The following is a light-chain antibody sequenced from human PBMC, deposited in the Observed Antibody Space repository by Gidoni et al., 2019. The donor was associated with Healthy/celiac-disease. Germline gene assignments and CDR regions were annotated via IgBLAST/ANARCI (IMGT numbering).Light chain of an antibody. CDR3: QQYSTYPVT. CDR1: QSISSW. V-gene: IGKV1-5*03. J-gene: IGKJ1*01. Sequence: DIQMTQSPSTLSASVGDRVTITCRASQSISSWLAWYQQKPGKAPKLLIYKASSLESGVSSRFSGSGSGTGFTLPYSSLQPDSFATYFCQQYSTYPVTFGQGTKVEIK. CDR2: KAS.